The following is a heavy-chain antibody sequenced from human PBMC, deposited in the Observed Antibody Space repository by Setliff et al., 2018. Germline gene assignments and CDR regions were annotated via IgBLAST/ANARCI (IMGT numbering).Heavy chain of an antibody. J-gene: IGHJ6*03. V-gene: IGHV4-4*07. CDR1: GGSISSYY. CDR3: AREQWLDPPGYYYMDV. Sequence: SETLSRTCTVSGGSISSYYWSWIRQPAGKGLEWIGHIYIGGSANYNPSLKSRVTMSIDTSKNQFSLKLNSVTAADMAVYYCAREQWLDPPGYYYMDVWAKGTTVTVSS. D-gene: IGHD6-19*01. CDR2: IYIGGSA.